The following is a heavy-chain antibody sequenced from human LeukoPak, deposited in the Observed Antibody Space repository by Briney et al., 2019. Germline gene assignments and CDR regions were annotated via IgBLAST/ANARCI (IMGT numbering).Heavy chain of an antibody. Sequence: SETLSLTCTVSGGSISSYYWSWIRQPAGKGLEWIGRIYTSGSTNYNPSLKSRVTISEDTSKNQVSLKLSSVTAADTAIYYCARAAFRGITPFDYWGQGTLVTVSS. J-gene: IGHJ4*02. D-gene: IGHD3-10*01. CDR3: ARAAFRGITPFDY. CDR1: GGSISSYY. CDR2: IYTSGST. V-gene: IGHV4-4*07.